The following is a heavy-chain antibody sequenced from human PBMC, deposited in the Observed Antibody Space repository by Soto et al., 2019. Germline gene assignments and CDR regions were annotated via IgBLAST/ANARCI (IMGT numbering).Heavy chain of an antibody. D-gene: IGHD5-12*01. Sequence: QVQLVQSGAEVKKPGASVKVSCKASGYTFTSYGINWVRQAPGQGLEWMGWISAYNGNTHYAQKLQGRVTMTTDTSTSTSYMEMRSLRSDDTAVYYRARVQSGYDFAYWGHGTLVTVSS. V-gene: IGHV1-18*01. CDR1: GYTFTSYG. CDR3: ARVQSGYDFAY. J-gene: IGHJ4*01. CDR2: ISAYNGNT.